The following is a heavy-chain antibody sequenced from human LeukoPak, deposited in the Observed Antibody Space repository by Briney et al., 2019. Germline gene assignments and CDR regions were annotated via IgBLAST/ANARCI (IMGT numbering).Heavy chain of an antibody. CDR1: GFTFSTYN. D-gene: IGHD1-26*01. Sequence: GGSLRLSCAASGFTFSTYNMNWVRQAPGKGLEWVSSITSSSTYIYYADSVKGRFTISRDNAKNSLYLQMNSLRDEDTAVYYCARDPYSGSYGDYYYYYMDVWGKGTTVTISS. J-gene: IGHJ6*03. V-gene: IGHV3-21*01. CDR2: ITSSSTYI. CDR3: ARDPYSGSYGDYYYYYMDV.